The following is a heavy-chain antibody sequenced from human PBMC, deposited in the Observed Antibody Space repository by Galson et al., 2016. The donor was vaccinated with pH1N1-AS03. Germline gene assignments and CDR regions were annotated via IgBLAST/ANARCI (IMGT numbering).Heavy chain of an antibody. Sequence: SLRLSCAASGFTFSSHSMHWARQAPDEGLEWVAGISYHGNNKFYAHSVKGRFTISRDSLQNTLDLQMNSLSAEDSAVYFCARETIWAGEFDLWGRGTVVTVSS. J-gene: IGHJ3*01. CDR2: ISYHGNNK. CDR1: GFTFSSHS. CDR3: ARETIWAGEFDL. D-gene: IGHD1-26*01. V-gene: IGHV3-30-3*01.